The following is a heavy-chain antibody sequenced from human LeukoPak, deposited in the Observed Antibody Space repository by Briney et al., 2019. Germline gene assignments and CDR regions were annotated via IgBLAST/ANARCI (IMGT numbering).Heavy chain of an antibody. CDR3: ARSGAAGTYSYYYMDV. D-gene: IGHD6-19*01. V-gene: IGHV1-2*02. Sequence: ASVKVSCKASGYKVIDYYIHWVRQAPGQGFEWMGWINPKSGGTNYAQKFQGRVTMTRDTSISTTYMELSSLTSDDTAVYYCARSGAAGTYSYYYMDVWGKETTVTVSS. CDR1: GYKVIDYY. J-gene: IGHJ6*03. CDR2: INPKSGGT.